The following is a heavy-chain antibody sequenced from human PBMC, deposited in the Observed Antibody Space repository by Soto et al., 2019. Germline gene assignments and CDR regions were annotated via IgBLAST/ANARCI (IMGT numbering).Heavy chain of an antibody. CDR1: GYTFTSYD. Sequence: GASVKVSCKASGYTFTSYDINWVRQATGQGLEWMGWMNPNSCNTGYAQKXQGRVTMTRNTSISTAYMELSSLRSEDTAVYYCAREGIYYYYMDVWGKGTTVTVSS. CDR3: AREGIYYYYMDV. V-gene: IGHV1-8*01. J-gene: IGHJ6*03. CDR2: MNPNSCNT.